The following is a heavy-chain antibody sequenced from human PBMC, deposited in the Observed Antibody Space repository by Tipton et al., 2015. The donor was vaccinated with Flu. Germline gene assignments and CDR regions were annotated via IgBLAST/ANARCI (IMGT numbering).Heavy chain of an antibody. CDR2: IYTSGST. J-gene: IGHJ4*02. V-gene: IGHV4-4*07. Sequence: TLSLTCTVSGGSISSSYWSWIRQPAGKGLEWIGRIYTSGSTKYNPSLKSRLSMSVDTSKNQFSLKLTSVTAADTAVYYCARGSGSGTYVIFDFWGQGTLVTVSS. CDR1: GGSISSSY. D-gene: IGHD3-10*01. CDR3: ARGSGSGTYVIFDF.